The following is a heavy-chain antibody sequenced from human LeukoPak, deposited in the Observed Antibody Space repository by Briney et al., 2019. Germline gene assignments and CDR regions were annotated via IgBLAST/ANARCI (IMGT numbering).Heavy chain of an antibody. Sequence: TPSETLSLTCTVSGGSISRYYWGCIRQPPGKGLEWLGYIYYTGNTNSNTSLKSRVTISVDTSANQFSLKLNSVTAADTAVYYCARGGDGSGHYYVPLTTWGQGTLVTVSS. CDR2: IYYTGNT. CDR3: ARGGDGSGHYYVPLTT. V-gene: IGHV4-59*01. CDR1: GGSISRYY. D-gene: IGHD3-22*01. J-gene: IGHJ4*02.